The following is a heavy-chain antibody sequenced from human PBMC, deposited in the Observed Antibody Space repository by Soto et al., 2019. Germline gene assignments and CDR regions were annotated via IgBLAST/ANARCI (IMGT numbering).Heavy chain of an antibody. CDR2: IYYTGTS. CDR3: ARALSTNEGWFDP. J-gene: IGHJ5*02. Sequence: SETLSLTCKVSGASVSSGSYYWSWIRQPPGKGLEWIGYIYYTGTSGYNPSLKSRVTVSIDTSKNQISLNLNSVTAADTAVYYCARALSTNEGWFDPWGQGRLVTVSS. D-gene: IGHD2-8*01. CDR1: GASVSSGSYY. V-gene: IGHV4-61*01.